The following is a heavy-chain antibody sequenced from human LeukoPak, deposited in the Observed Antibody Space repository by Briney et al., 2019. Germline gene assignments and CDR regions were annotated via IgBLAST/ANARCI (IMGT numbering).Heavy chain of an antibody. J-gene: IGHJ4*02. V-gene: IGHV3-7*01. CDR3: ATSGYYFGYESYFAY. D-gene: IGHD3-22*01. CDR2: IKQDGSEK. CDR1: GFTFSSRDW. Sequence: PGGSLRLSCVASGFTFSSRDWMTWVRQAPGKGLEWVANIKQDGSEKNYVDSVKGRFTISRDNAKNSLYLQMNSLRAEDTAIFYCATSGYYFGYESYFAYWGQGTLVTVSS.